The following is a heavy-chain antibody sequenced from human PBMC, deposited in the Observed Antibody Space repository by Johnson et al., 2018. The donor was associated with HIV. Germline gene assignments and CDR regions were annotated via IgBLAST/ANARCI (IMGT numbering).Heavy chain of an antibody. Sequence: QVQLVESGGGLVKPGGSLRLSCAASGFTFSSYGMHWVRPTPGKGLQWVAFIRYDGSNKYYTDSVKGRFPLSRDNSKNSLYLQMNSLRAEDTAVYYCATFGYTSGWIVTDDAFDIWGQGTMVTVSS. D-gene: IGHD6-19*01. CDR3: ATFGYTSGWIVTDDAFDI. J-gene: IGHJ3*02. CDR1: GFTFSSYG. V-gene: IGHV3-30*02. CDR2: IRYDGSNK.